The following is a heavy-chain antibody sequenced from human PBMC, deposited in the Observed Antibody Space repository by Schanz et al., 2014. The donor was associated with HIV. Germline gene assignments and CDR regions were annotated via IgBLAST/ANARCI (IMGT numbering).Heavy chain of an antibody. V-gene: IGHV3-23*01. CDR3: AKGLTIWLQPPLDY. D-gene: IGHD5-12*01. CDR1: GFTFSSYA. J-gene: IGHJ4*02. Sequence: EVQLLESGGGLVQPGGSLRLSCAASGFTFSSYAMSWVRQAPGKGLEWVSTISGSGGSPYYADSVKGRFTISRDNSKNTLYLQMNSLRAEDTAVYYCAKGLTIWLQPPLDYWGQGTLVTVSS. CDR2: ISGSGGSP.